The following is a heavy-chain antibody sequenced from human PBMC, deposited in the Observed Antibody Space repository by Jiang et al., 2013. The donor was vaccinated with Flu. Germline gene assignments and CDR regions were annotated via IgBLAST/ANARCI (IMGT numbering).Heavy chain of an antibody. J-gene: IGHJ3*02. CDR3: ARRIGWYGAFDI. D-gene: IGHD6-19*01. CDR2: ISSSGSTI. Sequence: VQLVESGGGLVQPGGSLRLSCAASGFTFSSYEMNWVRQAPGKGLEWVSYISSSGSTIYYADSVKGRFTISRDNAKNSLYLQMNSLRAEDTAVYYCARRIGWYGAFDIWGQGTMVTVSS. V-gene: IGHV3-48*03. CDR1: GFTFSSYE.